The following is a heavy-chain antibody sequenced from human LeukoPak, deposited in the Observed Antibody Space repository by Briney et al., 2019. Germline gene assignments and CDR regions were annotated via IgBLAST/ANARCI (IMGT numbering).Heavy chain of an antibody. Sequence: GGSLRLSCAASGFTFSDYYMSWIRQAPGKGLEWVSYISSSGSTIYYADSVKGRFTISRDNAKNSLYLQMTSLRAEDTAVYYCARTLLPGYFDYWGQGTLVTVSS. CDR2: ISSSGSTI. CDR3: ARTLLPGYFDY. D-gene: IGHD5-18*01. V-gene: IGHV3-11*04. CDR1: GFTFSDYY. J-gene: IGHJ4*02.